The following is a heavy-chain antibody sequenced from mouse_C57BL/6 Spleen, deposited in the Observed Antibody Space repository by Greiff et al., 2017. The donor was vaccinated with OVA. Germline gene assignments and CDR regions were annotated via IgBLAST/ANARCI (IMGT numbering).Heavy chain of an antibody. D-gene: IGHD2-5*01. Sequence: VQLQQSGAELVRPGTSVKLSCKASGYTFTSYWMHWVKQRPGQGLEWIGVIDPSDSYTNYNQKFKGKATLTVDTSSSTAYMQLSSLTSEDSAVYYCARGTRPTIVTTIYFDYWGQGTTLTVSS. V-gene: IGHV1-59*01. CDR2: IDPSDSYT. J-gene: IGHJ2*01. CDR1: GYTFTSYW. CDR3: ARGTRPTIVTTIYFDY.